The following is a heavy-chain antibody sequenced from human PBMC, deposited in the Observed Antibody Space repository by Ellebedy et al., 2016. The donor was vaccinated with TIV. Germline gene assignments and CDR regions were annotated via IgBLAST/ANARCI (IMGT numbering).Heavy chain of an antibody. CDR3: ARGSRLTGTRCSDY. V-gene: IGHV4-4*07. Sequence: SETLSLXXTVSGGSIGGYYWSWIRQPAGKGLEWIGRIYTSGSTNYNPSLKGRVTMSVDTSKNQFSLTLSSVTAADTAVYYCARGSRLTGTRCSDYWGQGTLVTVSS. D-gene: IGHD1-7*01. CDR1: GGSIGGYY. CDR2: IYTSGST. J-gene: IGHJ4*02.